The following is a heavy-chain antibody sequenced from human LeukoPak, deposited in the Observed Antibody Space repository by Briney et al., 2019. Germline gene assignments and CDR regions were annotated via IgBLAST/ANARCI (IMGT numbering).Heavy chain of an antibody. CDR3: ARGSWQLAEEAY. J-gene: IGHJ4*02. Sequence: SVKVSCKASGGTFSSYAISWVRHAPGQGLEWMGGIIPIFGTANYAQKFQGRVTITADESTSTAYMELTSLRSEDTAVYYCARGSWQLAEEAYWGQGTLVTVSS. CDR2: IIPIFGTA. D-gene: IGHD6-6*01. CDR1: GGTFSSYA. V-gene: IGHV1-69*13.